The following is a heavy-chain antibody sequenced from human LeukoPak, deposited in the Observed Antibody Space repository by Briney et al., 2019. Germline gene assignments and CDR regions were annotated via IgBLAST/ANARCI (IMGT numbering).Heavy chain of an antibody. V-gene: IGHV3-74*01. CDR3: ARDRGYTFDS. Sequence: GGSLRLSCAASGFTFSIYWMHWVRHAPGKGLVWVSHINSDGSSTTYADSVKGRLTISRDNAKNTLYLQMNSLRAEDTAVYYCARDRGYTFDSWGQGTLVTVSS. CDR1: GFTFSIYW. CDR2: INSDGSST. J-gene: IGHJ4*02. D-gene: IGHD3-22*01.